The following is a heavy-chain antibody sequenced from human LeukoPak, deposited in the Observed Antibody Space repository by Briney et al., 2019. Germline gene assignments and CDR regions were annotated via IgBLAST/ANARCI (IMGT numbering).Heavy chain of an antibody. J-gene: IGHJ4*02. CDR1: GFTFSSDA. V-gene: IGHV3-23*01. D-gene: IGHD1-26*01. CDR3: AKGGAQV. CDR2: ISSSGGST. Sequence: GGSLRLSCAASGFTFSSDAMSWVRQAPGKGLEWVSAISSSGGSTYYADSVRGRFIISRDSSKNTLYLQMNSLRVEDTAVYYCAKGGAQVGGQGTLVTVSS.